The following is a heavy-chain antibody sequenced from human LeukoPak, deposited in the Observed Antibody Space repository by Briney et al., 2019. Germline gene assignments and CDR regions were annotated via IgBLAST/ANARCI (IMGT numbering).Heavy chain of an antibody. V-gene: IGHV3-21*01. D-gene: IGHD6-19*01. J-gene: IGHJ4*02. Sequence: GGSLRLSCAASGFTFSSYSMNWVRQAPGKGLEWVSSISSSSSYIYYADSVKGRFTISRDNAKNSLYLQMNSLRAEDTAVYYCASGDLAGGWSSHYWGQGTLVTVSS. CDR3: ASGDLAGGWSSHY. CDR1: GFTFSSYS. CDR2: ISSSSSYI.